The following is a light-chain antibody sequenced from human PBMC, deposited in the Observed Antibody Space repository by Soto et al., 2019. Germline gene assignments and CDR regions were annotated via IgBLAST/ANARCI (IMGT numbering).Light chain of an antibody. CDR2: GAS. J-gene: IGKJ1*01. V-gene: IGKV3-15*01. Sequence: EILMTQSPATLSVSPGERATLSCRTSLSVSSNLAWYQQRPGQAPRLLIFGASTRATGVAARFSGSGSGTEFALSISGLQSDDFAVYDCLQYDDWRSWTFGPGTKVET. CDR3: LQYDDWRSWT. CDR1: LSVSSN.